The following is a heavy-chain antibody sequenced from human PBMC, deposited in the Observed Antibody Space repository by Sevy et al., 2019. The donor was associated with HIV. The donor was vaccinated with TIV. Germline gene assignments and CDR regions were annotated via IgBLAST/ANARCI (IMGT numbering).Heavy chain of an antibody. V-gene: IGHV3-49*03. Sequence: GGSLRLSCTASGFTFGDYAMSWFRQAPGKGLEWVGFIRSKAYGGTTEYAASVKGRFTISRDDSKSIAYLQMNSLKTEDTAVYSCTRDPTPAVLRYFDWLLRDAFDIWGQGTMVTVSS. CDR3: TRDPTPAVLRYFDWLLRDAFDI. D-gene: IGHD3-9*01. J-gene: IGHJ3*02. CDR1: GFTFGDYA. CDR2: IRSKAYGGTT.